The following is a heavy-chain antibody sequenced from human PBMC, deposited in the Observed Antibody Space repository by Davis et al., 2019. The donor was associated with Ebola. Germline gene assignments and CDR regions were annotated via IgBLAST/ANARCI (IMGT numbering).Heavy chain of an antibody. CDR2: INEDGSDR. D-gene: IGHD3-10*01. Sequence: GESLKISCAASGFTFSSYWMSWVRQAPGKGLEWVALINEDGSDRYYVDSVKGRFTISRDNAKNSLYLQMNSLRAEDTAVYYCARVLMVRGTHGMDVWGQGTTVTVSS. CDR3: ARVLMVRGTHGMDV. V-gene: IGHV3-7*01. J-gene: IGHJ6*02. CDR1: GFTFSSYW.